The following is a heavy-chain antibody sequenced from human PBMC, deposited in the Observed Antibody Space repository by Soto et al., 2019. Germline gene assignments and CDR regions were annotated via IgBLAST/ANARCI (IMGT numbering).Heavy chain of an antibody. CDR1: GGSISSGGYY. CDR3: ERGVTLVRGVIHTPYFDY. V-gene: IGHV4-31*03. Sequence: QVQLQESGPGLVKPSQTLSLTCTVSGGSISSGGYYWSWIRQHPGKGLEWIGYIYYSGSTYYNPSLKSRLTISVDTSKNQFSLKLSSVTAADTAVYYCERGVTLVRGVIHTPYFDYWGQGTLVTVSS. D-gene: IGHD3-10*01. J-gene: IGHJ4*02. CDR2: IYYSGST.